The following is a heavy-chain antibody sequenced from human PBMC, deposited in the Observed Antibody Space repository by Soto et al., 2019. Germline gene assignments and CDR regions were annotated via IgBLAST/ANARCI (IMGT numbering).Heavy chain of an antibody. CDR3: ARTKTAMVRGWFDP. V-gene: IGHV1-69*12. D-gene: IGHD3-10*01. CDR2: IIPIFGTA. Sequence: QVQLVQSGAEVKKPGSSVKVSCKASGGTFSSYAISWVRQAPGQGLEWMGGIIPIFGTANYAQKFQGRVPSTADEATSAAEMVLSRLGAEDTAAYYCARTKTAMVRGWFDPWGQGTLVTVS. J-gene: IGHJ5*02. CDR1: GGTFSSYA.